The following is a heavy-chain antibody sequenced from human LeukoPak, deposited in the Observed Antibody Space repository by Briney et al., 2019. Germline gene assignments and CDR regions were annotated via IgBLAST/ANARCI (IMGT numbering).Heavy chain of an antibody. CDR1: GYSISGAYH. CDR2: IYHSGST. Sequence: SETLSLTCVVSGYSISGAYHWGWIRQPPGKGLEWIGNIYHSGSTYYNPSLKSRITISVDTSKNQFTLKLSSVTTADTAVYYCARSRLAAGDFDYWGQGTLVTVSS. J-gene: IGHJ4*02. V-gene: IGHV4-38-2*01. CDR3: ARSRLAAGDFDY. D-gene: IGHD6-13*01.